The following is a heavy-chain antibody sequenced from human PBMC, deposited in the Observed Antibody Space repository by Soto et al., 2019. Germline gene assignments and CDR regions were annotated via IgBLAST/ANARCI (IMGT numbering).Heavy chain of an antibody. CDR3: ARELAVAAPTDYYYYGMDV. CDR1: GYTFTSYA. J-gene: IGHJ6*02. Sequence: ASVEVSCKASGYTFTSYAMHWVRQAPGQRLEWMGWINAGNGNTKYSQKFQGRVTITRDTSASTAYMELSSPRSEDTAVYYCARELAVAAPTDYYYYGMDVWGQGTTVTVSS. D-gene: IGHD6-19*01. V-gene: IGHV1-3*01. CDR2: INAGNGNT.